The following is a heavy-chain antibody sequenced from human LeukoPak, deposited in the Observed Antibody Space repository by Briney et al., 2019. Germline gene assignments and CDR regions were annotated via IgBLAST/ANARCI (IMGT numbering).Heavy chain of an antibody. Sequence: ASVKVSCKASGGTFSSYAISWVRQAPGQGLEWMGRIIPIFGTANYAQKFQGRVTTTTDESTSTAYMELSSLRSEDTAVYYCALSPQAGAIHWGQGTLVTVSS. V-gene: IGHV1-69*05. J-gene: IGHJ4*02. CDR2: IIPIFGTA. CDR1: GGTFSSYA. CDR3: ALSPQAGAIH. D-gene: IGHD1-26*01.